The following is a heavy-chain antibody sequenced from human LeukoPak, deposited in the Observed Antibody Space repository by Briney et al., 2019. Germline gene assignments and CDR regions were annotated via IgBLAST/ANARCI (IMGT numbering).Heavy chain of an antibody. CDR3: AKGAGDYCSGGRCYPFDY. V-gene: IGHV3-23*01. CDR1: GFTFRTYA. J-gene: IGHJ4*02. Sequence: GGSLRLSCVASGFTFRTYAMSWVRQAPGKGLEWGSVISDTGTSTYYADSVKGRFTISRANSKNTVFLQMNSLRAEDSAVYYCAKGAGDYCSGGRCYPFDYWGQGTPVTVSS. CDR2: ISDTGTST. D-gene: IGHD2-15*01.